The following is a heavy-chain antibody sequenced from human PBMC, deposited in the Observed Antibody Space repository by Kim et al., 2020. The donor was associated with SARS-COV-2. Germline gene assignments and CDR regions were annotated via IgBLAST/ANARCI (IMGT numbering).Heavy chain of an antibody. D-gene: IGHD3-10*01. J-gene: IGHJ6*01. Sequence: GGSLRLSCAASGFTFSNAWMSWVRQAPGKGLEWVGRIKSKTDGGTTDYAAPVKGRFTISRDDSKNTLYLQMNSLKTEDTAVYYCTTQGTYYYGSGSYNYYHGMLVWGRGATVTLPS. CDR2: IKSKTDGGTT. CDR1: GFTFSNAW. V-gene: IGHV3-15*01. CDR3: TTQGTYYYGSGSYNYYHGMLV.